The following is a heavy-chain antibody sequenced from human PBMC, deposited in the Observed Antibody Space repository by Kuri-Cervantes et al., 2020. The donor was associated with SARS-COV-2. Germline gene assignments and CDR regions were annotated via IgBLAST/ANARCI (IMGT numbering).Heavy chain of an antibody. CDR1: GDTFTYRS. CDR2: ITPFNGNT. V-gene: IGHV1-45*02. J-gene: IGHJ3*02. CDR3: ARSGPGAISREDGALDI. Sequence: SVKVSCKASGDTFTYRSLHWVRQAPGQAPEWMGWITPFNGNTKYAQKFQDRVTITRDRSMNTAYMELSSLRSEDTAMYYCARSGPGAISREDGALDIWGQGTMVTVSS. D-gene: IGHD4/OR15-4a*01.